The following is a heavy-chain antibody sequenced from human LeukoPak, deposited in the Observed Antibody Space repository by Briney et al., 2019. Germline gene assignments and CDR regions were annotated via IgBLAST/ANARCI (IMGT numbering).Heavy chain of an antibody. CDR3: ARDQDVYCSGGSCTSFDI. CDR2: INSDGSST. Sequence: PGGSLRLSCAASGFTFSSYWMHWVRQAPGKGLVWVSRINSDGSSTSYVDSVKGRFTISRDNAKNSLYLQMNSLRAEDTAVYYCARDQDVYCSGGSCTSFDIWGQGTMVTVSS. J-gene: IGHJ3*02. CDR1: GFTFSSYW. D-gene: IGHD2-15*01. V-gene: IGHV3-74*01.